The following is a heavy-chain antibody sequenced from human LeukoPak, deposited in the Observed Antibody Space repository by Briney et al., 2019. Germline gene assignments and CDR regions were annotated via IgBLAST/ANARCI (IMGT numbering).Heavy chain of an antibody. Sequence: PSETLSLTCTVSGGSISIYYWSWIRQPPGKGLEWIGYIYYSGSTNYNPSLKSRVTISVHTSKKHDPPKLRSVAAADPAVYSCARSYYDILTGYYYFDYWGQGTLVTVSS. CDR3: ARSYYDILTGYYYFDY. CDR1: GGSISIYY. CDR2: IYYSGST. V-gene: IGHV4-59*01. J-gene: IGHJ4*02. D-gene: IGHD3-9*01.